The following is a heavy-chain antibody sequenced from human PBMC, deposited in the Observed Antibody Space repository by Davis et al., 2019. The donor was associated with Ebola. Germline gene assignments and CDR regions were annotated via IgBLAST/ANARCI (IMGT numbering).Heavy chain of an antibody. CDR1: GYTFTSYG. V-gene: IGHV1-18*01. CDR3: ARDGEGGGDCSGY. Sequence: GESLKISCKASGYTFTSYGISWVRQAPGQGLEWMGWISAYNGNTNYAQKLQGRVTITADKSTSTAYMELSSLRSEDTAVYYCARDGEGGGDCSGYWGQGTLVTVSS. D-gene: IGHD2-21*02. J-gene: IGHJ4*02. CDR2: ISAYNGNT.